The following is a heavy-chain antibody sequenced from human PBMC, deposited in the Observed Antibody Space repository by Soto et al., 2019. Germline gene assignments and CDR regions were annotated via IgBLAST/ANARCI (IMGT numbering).Heavy chain of an antibody. Sequence: QMQLQESGPGLVKPSETLSLTCTVSGGSISSYYLSWIRQPPGQGLGSIGYIYYSGSTNYTPSLKSRVNISVDTCKTQFTLKLSSVTAADTAVYYCASDLDRGWRWFEPWGQGTLVTVTS. V-gene: IGHV4-59*01. CDR1: GGSISSYY. D-gene: IGHD2-2*03. CDR3: ASDLDRGWRWFEP. CDR2: IYYSGST. J-gene: IGHJ5*02.